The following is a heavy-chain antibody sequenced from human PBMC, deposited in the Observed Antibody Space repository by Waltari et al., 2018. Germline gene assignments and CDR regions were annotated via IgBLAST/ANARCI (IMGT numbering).Heavy chain of an antibody. V-gene: IGHV4-34*01. D-gene: IGHD3-10*01. CDR3: ARGGRRVLLTMVRGRYFDY. J-gene: IGHJ4*02. Sequence: QVQLQQWGAGLLKPSETLSLTCAVYGGSFSGYYWSWIRQPPGKGLEWIGEINHSRSTKANPTHKSRGTISVDTSKNQFSLKLSSVTAADTAVYYCARGGRRVLLTMVRGRYFDYWGQGTLVTVSS. CDR2: INHSRST. CDR1: GGSFSGYY.